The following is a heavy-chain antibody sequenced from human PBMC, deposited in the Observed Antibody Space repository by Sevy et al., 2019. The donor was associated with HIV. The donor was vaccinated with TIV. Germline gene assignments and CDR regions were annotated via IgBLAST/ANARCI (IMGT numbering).Heavy chain of an antibody. CDR2: IWYDGSNK. J-gene: IGHJ3*02. D-gene: IGHD3-3*01. Sequence: GGSLRLSCAASGFTFSSYGMHWVRQAPGKGLEWVAVIWYDGSNKYYADSVKGRFTISRDNSKNTLYLQMNSLRAEDTAVYYCSSLHVLRFLEWSLDAFDIWGQGTMVTVSS. CDR3: SSLHVLRFLEWSLDAFDI. V-gene: IGHV3-33*01. CDR1: GFTFSSYG.